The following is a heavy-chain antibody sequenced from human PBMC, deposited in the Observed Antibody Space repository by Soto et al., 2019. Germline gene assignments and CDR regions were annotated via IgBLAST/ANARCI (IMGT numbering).Heavy chain of an antibody. CDR1: GFTFSSYG. V-gene: IGHV3-30*18. J-gene: IGHJ3*02. Sequence: PGGSLRLSCAASGFTFSSYGMHWVRQAPGKGLEWVAVISYDGSNKYYADPVKGRFTISRDNSKNTLYLQMNSLRAEDTAVYYCAKGVESVAGDLDIWGQGTMVTVSS. CDR2: ISYDGSNK. D-gene: IGHD6-19*01. CDR3: AKGVESVAGDLDI.